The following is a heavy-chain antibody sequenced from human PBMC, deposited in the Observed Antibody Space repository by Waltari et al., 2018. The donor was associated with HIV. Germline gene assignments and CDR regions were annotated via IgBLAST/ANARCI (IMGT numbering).Heavy chain of an antibody. D-gene: IGHD6-19*01. CDR1: GGTFSIYA. V-gene: IGHV1-69*06. Sequence: QVQLVQSGAEVKKPGSSVKVSCKASGGTFSIYAISWVRQAPGQGLEWMGGIIPIFGTANYAQKFQGRVTITADKSTSTAYMELSSLRSEDTAVYYCARDQMSAVAGKGFNWFDPWGQGTLVTVSS. CDR3: ARDQMSAVAGKGFNWFDP. CDR2: IIPIFGTA. J-gene: IGHJ5*02.